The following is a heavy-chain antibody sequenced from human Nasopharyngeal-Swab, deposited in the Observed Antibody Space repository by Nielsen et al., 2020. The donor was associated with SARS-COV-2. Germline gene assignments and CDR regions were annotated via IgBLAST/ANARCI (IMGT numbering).Heavy chain of an antibody. V-gene: IGHV5-51*01. CDR3: ARLEYGSGSYVDY. Sequence: WIRQPPGKGLEWMGIIYPGDSDTRYSPSFQGQVTISADKSISTAYLQWSSLKASDTAMYYCARLEYGSGSYVDYWGQGTLVTVSS. CDR2: IYPGDSDT. D-gene: IGHD3-10*01. J-gene: IGHJ4*02.